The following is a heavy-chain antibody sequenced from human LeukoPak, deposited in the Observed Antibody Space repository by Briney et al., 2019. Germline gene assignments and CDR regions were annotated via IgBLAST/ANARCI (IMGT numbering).Heavy chain of an antibody. CDR3: ARSAEISGYWPKVVVDV. CDR2: MQPNTGKT. Sequence: ASVKVSCKASGYTFNNYDINWLRQASGQGLEWLGWMQPNTGKTGYAQNFQGRVTMTSNTSISTAYMEVSSLRSDDTAVYYCARSAEISGYWPKVVVDVWGQGTTVTVSS. D-gene: IGHD3-22*01. V-gene: IGHV1-8*01. CDR1: GYTFNNYD. J-gene: IGHJ6*02.